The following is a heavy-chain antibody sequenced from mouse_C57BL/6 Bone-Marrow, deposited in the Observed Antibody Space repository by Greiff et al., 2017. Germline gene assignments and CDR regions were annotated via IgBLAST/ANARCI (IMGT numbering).Heavy chain of an antibody. Sequence: EVKLMESGGGLVQPKGSLKLSCAASGFSFNTYAMNWVRQAPGKGLEWVARIRSKSNNYATYYADSVKDRFTISRDDSESMLYLQMNNLKTEDTAMYYCVRKKYDYLAMDYWGQGTSVTVSS. J-gene: IGHJ4*01. CDR1: GFSFNTYA. CDR2: IRSKSNNYAT. CDR3: VRKKYDYLAMDY. V-gene: IGHV10-1*01. D-gene: IGHD2-4*01.